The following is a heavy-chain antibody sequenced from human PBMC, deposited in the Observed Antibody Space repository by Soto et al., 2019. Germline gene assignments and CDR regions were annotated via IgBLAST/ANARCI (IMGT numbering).Heavy chain of an antibody. Sequence: GGSLRLSCASSGFTFSSYAMSWVRQAPGKGLEWVSASSGSGDSTYYADSVKGRFTISRDNSKSTVYLQMDSLRAEDTAVYYCAKDVWLKSFPYDDWGQGTLVTVSS. D-gene: IGHD2-8*01. CDR3: AKDVWLKSFPYDD. CDR1: GFTFSSYA. CDR2: SSGSGDST. V-gene: IGHV3-23*01. J-gene: IGHJ4*02.